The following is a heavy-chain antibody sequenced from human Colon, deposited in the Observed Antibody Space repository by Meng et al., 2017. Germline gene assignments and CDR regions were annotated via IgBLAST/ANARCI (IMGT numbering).Heavy chain of an antibody. CDR3: GRDQGRELINH. D-gene: IGHD1-7*01. Sequence: HLQEFGRGPVQPSATPSLPCTVSGDSSSSAIWWSVARQPPGKVLGWIREVYHRGDTNYNPSLKSRVDISVDKSKNQFYLSLFSVTAADTAVYYCGRDQGRELINHWGQGTLVTVSS. CDR2: VYHRGDT. V-gene: IGHV4-4*02. J-gene: IGHJ4*02. CDR1: GDSSSSAIW.